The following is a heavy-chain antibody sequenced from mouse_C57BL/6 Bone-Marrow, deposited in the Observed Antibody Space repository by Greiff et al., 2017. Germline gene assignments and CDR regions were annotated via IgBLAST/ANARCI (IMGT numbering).Heavy chain of an antibody. CDR3: ARGGGYHQWYAMDY. CDR1: GYSITSGYD. J-gene: IGHJ4*01. CDR2: IRYSGST. Sequence: EVHLVESGPGMVKPSQSLSLTCPVTGYSITSGYDWHWIRHFPGNKLEWMGYIRYSGSTNYNPSLKSRISITHDTSNNHFFLKLNSVTTEDTATYYCARGGGYHQWYAMDYWGQGTSVTVSA. D-gene: IGHD1-1*02. V-gene: IGHV3-1*01.